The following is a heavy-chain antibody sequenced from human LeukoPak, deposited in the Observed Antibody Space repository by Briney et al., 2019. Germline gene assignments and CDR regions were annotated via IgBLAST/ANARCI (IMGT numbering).Heavy chain of an antibody. CDR1: GGSISSYY. V-gene: IGHV4-59*01. CDR3: AGGPGGAFDI. CDR2: IYYSGST. Sequence: SETLSLTCTVSGGSISSYYWSWIRQPPGKGLEWIGCIYYSGSTNYNPSLKSRVTISVDTSKNQFSLKLSSVTAAGTAVYYCAGGPGGAFDIWGQGTMVTVSS. D-gene: IGHD2-15*01. J-gene: IGHJ3*02.